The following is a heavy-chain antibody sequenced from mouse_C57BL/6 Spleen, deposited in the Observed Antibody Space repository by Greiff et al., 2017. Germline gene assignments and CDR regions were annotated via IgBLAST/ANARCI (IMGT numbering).Heavy chain of an antibody. CDR3: ARSPLFYDYDEGDYAMDY. J-gene: IGHJ4*01. CDR2: IYPRDGST. CDR1: GYTFTDHT. D-gene: IGHD2-4*01. Sequence: VQLVESDAELVKPGASVKISCKVSGYTFTDHTIHWMKQRPEQGLEWIGYIYPRDGSTKYNEKFKGKATLTADKSSSTAYMQLNSLTSEDSAVYFCARSPLFYDYDEGDYAMDYWGQGTSVTVSS. V-gene: IGHV1-78*01.